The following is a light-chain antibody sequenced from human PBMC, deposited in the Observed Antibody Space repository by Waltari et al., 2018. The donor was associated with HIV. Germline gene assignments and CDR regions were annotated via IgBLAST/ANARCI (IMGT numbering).Light chain of an antibody. CDR3: QERSNWPPLT. CDR1: QSVGYY. CDR2: DTS. Sequence: EIVLTQSPATLSLSPGERATFSCRASQSVGYYLAWYQQKPGQAPRLLIYDTSIRATGIPARFSGSGSGTDFTLTISSLESEDFAVYYCQERSNWPPLTFGGGTKVEIK. J-gene: IGKJ4*01. V-gene: IGKV3-11*01.